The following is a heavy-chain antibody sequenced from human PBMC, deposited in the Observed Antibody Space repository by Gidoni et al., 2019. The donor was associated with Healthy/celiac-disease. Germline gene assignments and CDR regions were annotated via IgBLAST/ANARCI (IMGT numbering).Heavy chain of an antibody. CDR1: AFTCDDYA. D-gene: IGHD3-22*01. Sequence: EVQLVESGGVLLQPGRSRRLSCADSAFTCDDYAMQWVRQAPGKGLVWVSGSSWNIGSIVYSDCVKGRFTISRDYAKNSLYLPRICLRAEDTALYYCAIDVSGYYFYYFDYWGQGTLVTVSS. V-gene: IGHV3-9*01. CDR3: AIDVSGYYFYYFDY. J-gene: IGHJ4*02. CDR2: SSWNIGSI.